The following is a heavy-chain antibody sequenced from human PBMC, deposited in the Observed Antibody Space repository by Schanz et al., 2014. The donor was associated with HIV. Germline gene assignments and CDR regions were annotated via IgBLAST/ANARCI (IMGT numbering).Heavy chain of an antibody. CDR3: AKSRGDSWPYGMDV. D-gene: IGHD4-17*01. CDR2: ISDTGVRT. Sequence: EVQLVESGGCLVQPGRSLRLSCAASGFTFSNYAMSWVRQAPGKGLEWVSGISDTGVRTNYADSVKGRLTISRDNSENTLYLQMNSLRAEDTAVYYCAKSRGDSWPYGMDVWGQGTTVTVSS. CDR1: GFTFSNYA. J-gene: IGHJ6*02. V-gene: IGHV3-23*04.